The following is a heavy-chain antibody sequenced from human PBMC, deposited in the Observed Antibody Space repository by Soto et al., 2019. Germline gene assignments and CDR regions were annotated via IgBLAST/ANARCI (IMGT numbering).Heavy chain of an antibody. J-gene: IGHJ6*02. CDR3: ARAREDYYYGMDV. CDR2: IGTAGDT. CDR1: GFTFSSYD. Sequence: GGSLRLSCAASGFTFSSYDMHWVRQATGKGLEWVSAIGTAGDTYYPGSVKGRFTISRENAKNSLYLQMNSLRAGDTAVYYCARAREDYYYGMDVWGQGTTVTVS. V-gene: IGHV3-13*01.